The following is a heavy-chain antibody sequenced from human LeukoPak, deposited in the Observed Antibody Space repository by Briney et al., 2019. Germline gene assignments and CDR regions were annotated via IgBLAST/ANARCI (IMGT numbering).Heavy chain of an antibody. CDR3: ARSDGYDLVGI. CDR1: GVSISSGSNY. Sequence: PSETLSLTCSVSGVSISSGSNYWGWIRQPPGKTLEWIGSIYSRGNTYYNPSLKSRVIILIDTAKNHFSLNLSSVTAADTAVYYCARSDGYDLVGIWGQGTMVTVSS. J-gene: IGHJ3*02. D-gene: IGHD3/OR15-3a*01. V-gene: IGHV4-39*07. CDR2: IYSRGNT.